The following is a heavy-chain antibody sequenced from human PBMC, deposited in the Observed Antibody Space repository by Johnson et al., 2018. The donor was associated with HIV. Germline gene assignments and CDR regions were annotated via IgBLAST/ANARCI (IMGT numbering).Heavy chain of an antibody. CDR3: AKDGEYSSPGAFDI. J-gene: IGHJ3*02. CDR2: ISYDGIEK. Sequence: QVQLVESGGGVVQPGRSLRLSCAASGFTFNTYAMHWVRQAPGKGLEWVALISYDGIEKYYADSVKGRFTISRDNSRNTLYLQMNSLRAEDTAVDYCAKDGEYSSPGAFDIWGQGTMVTVSS. D-gene: IGHD6-6*01. V-gene: IGHV3-30*18. CDR1: GFTFNTYA.